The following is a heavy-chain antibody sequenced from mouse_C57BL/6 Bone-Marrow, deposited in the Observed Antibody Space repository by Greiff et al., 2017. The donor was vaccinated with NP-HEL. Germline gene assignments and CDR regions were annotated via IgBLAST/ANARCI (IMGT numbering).Heavy chain of an antibody. CDR2: IDPENGDT. D-gene: IGHD1-1*01. CDR1: GFNIKDDY. J-gene: IGHJ4*01. V-gene: IGHV14-4*01. CDR3: TRVHVVVAPYYAMDY. Sequence: EVKLVESGAELVRPGASVKLSCTASGFNIKDDYMHWVKQRPEQGLEWIGWIDPENGDTEYASKFQGKATITADTSSNTAYLQLSSLTSEDTAVYYCTRVHVVVAPYYAMDYWGQGTSVTVSS.